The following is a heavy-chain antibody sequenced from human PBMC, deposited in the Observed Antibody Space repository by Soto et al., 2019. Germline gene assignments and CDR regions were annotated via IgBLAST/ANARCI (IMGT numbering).Heavy chain of an antibody. V-gene: IGHV1-18*04. J-gene: IGHJ6*02. CDR3: ARDVPYYYYYGMDV. CDR1: GGTFSTST. CDR2: ISAYNGNT. Sequence: ASVKVSCKASGGTFSTSTFTWVRQAPGQGLEWMGWISAYNGNTNYAQKLQGRVTMTTDTSTSTAYMELRSLRSDDTAVYYCARDVPYYYYYGMDVWGQGTTVTVSS.